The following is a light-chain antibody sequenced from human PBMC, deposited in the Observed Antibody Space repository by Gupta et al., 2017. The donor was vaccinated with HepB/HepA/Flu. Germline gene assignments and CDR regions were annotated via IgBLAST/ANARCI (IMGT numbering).Light chain of an antibody. CDR3: CSYTGGSTGGV. Sequence: QSALTQPASVSGSPGQSITISCKGTSSDVGGFHSVSWYQQVPGRAPKLIIFDVDNRPSGVADRFSGSKSGNTASLTISGLQAEDEADYHCCSYTGGSTGGVFGGGTKLTVL. J-gene: IGLJ3*02. V-gene: IGLV2-14*01. CDR1: SSDVGGFHS. CDR2: DVD.